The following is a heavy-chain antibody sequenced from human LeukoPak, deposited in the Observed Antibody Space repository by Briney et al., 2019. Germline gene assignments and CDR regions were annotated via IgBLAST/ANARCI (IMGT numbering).Heavy chain of an antibody. J-gene: IGHJ4*02. V-gene: IGHV4-34*01. D-gene: IGHD2-15*01. CDR1: GGSFSGYY. CDR3: ARGTGRTYYFDY. Sequence: SETRCLTCAIYGGSFSGYYWSWIRQPQGKGPEWLAEINYSGNTNYSPSLKSRVTISVDTSKNQFSLKLSSMTAADTAVYYCARGTGRTYYFDYWGQGTLVTVSS. CDR2: INYSGNT.